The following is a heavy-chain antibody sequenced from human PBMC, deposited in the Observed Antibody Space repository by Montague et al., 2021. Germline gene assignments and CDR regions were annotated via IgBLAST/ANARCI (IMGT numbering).Heavy chain of an antibody. CDR3: ARVDCDGDCYTFDP. V-gene: IGHV4-39*01. D-gene: IGHD2-21*02. CDR1: GASINSSPYY. Sequence: SETLSLTCTVSGASINSSPYYWGWIRQPPGKGLELIGSIYYSANTYYNPSLKSRLSISVDTTKNQFSLRLKSVTAADTAVYHCARVDCDGDCYTFDPWGQGTLVTVSS. J-gene: IGHJ5*02. CDR2: IYYSANT.